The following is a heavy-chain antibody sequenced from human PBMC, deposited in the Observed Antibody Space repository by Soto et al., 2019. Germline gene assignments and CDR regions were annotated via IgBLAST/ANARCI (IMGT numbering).Heavy chain of an antibody. V-gene: IGHV1-2*02. D-gene: IGHD3-10*01. Sequence: QVQLVQSGADVKKPGASVRVSCKPSGYPFTDLYIHWVRQAPGLGLEWMGWIDPRSGASRKTQRFQGRFTMTRDTSTNTVYMELSSLRSDDTAVYFCSRDNYGPRDYWGQGTLVTVSS. J-gene: IGHJ4*02. CDR2: IDPRSGAS. CDR3: SRDNYGPRDY. CDR1: GYPFTDLY.